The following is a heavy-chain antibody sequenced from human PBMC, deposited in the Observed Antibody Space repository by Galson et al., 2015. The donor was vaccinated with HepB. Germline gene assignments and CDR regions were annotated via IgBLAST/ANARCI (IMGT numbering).Heavy chain of an antibody. D-gene: IGHD1-26*01. CDR1: GFTFSSYA. CDR2: ISYDGSNK. Sequence: LRLSCAASGFTFSSYAMHWVRQAPGKGLEWVAVISYDGSNKYYADSVKGRFTISRDNSKNTLYLQKNSLRAEDTAVYYCAREDSGSYYYYYYYGMDVWGQGTTVTVSS. V-gene: IGHV3-30-3*01. CDR3: AREDSGSYYYYYYYGMDV. J-gene: IGHJ6*02.